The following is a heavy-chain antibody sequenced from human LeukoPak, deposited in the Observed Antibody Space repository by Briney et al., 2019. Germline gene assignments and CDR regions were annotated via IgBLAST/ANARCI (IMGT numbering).Heavy chain of an antibody. V-gene: IGHV3-30-3*01. J-gene: IGHJ4*02. Sequence: GGSLRLSCAASGFTFRNFAMHWVRQAPGKGLQWVALMTYDGSSQYYADSVKGRFTISRDNSKNTLYLQMNSLRAEDTAVYYCAREGGFGMITFGGVMDYWGQGTLVTVSS. CDR1: GFTFRNFA. CDR3: AREGGFGMITFGGVMDY. CDR2: MTYDGSSQ. D-gene: IGHD3-16*01.